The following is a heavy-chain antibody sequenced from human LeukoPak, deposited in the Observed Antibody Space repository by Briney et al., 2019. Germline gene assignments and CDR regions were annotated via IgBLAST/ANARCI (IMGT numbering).Heavy chain of an antibody. CDR1: GFTFSSYW. V-gene: IGHV3-66*01. D-gene: IGHD3-10*01. Sequence: GGSLRLSCAASGFTFSSYWMSWVRQAPGKGLEWVSVSYTGAGTYYADSVRGRFILSRDSSKNTLYPQMNSLRAEDTAVYYCTSASSVSGLYYWEWGQGTLVTVSS. CDR2: SYTGAGT. J-gene: IGHJ4*02. CDR3: TSASSVSGLYYWE.